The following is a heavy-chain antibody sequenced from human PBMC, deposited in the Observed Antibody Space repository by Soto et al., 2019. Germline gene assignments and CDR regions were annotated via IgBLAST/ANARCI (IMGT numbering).Heavy chain of an antibody. CDR1: GGSISSSGYY. J-gene: IGHJ4*02. V-gene: IGHV4-39*01. Sequence: SETLSLTCTVSGGSISSSGYYWGWIRQPPGKGLEWIGSIYYSGGTYYNPSLKSRVTISVDTSKNQFSLKLSSVTAADTAGYYCARHGNSYDSPDYWGQGTVVTVSS. CDR2: IYYSGGT. D-gene: IGHD3-22*01. CDR3: ARHGNSYDSPDY.